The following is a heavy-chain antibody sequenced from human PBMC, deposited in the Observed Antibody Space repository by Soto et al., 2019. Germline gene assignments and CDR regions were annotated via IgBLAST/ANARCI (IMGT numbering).Heavy chain of an antibody. CDR3: ARGGSSHYYGMDV. CDR2: IYYSGST. CDR1: GGSFSGYY. J-gene: IGHJ6*02. D-gene: IGHD2-2*01. Sequence: LSLTFAFYGGSFSGYYWSWIRQHPGKGLEWIGYIYYSGSTYYNLSLKSRVTISVDTSKNQFSLKLSSVTAADTAVYYCARGGSSHYYGMDVWGQGTTVTVSS. V-gene: IGHV4-31*11.